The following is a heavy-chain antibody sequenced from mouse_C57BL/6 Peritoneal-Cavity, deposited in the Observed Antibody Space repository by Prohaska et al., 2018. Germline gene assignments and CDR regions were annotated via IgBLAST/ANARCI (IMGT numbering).Heavy chain of an antibody. Sequence: RPVSSAKLSCKASGYTFTSYWMDWVKQRPGQGLEWIGNIYPSDSETHYNQKFKDKATLTVDKSSSTAYMQLSSLTSEDSAVYYCARDYDFDYWGQGTTLTVSS. CDR2: IYPSDSET. J-gene: IGHJ2*01. CDR3: ARDYDFDY. V-gene: IGHV1-61*01. D-gene: IGHD1-1*01. CDR1: GYTFTSYW.